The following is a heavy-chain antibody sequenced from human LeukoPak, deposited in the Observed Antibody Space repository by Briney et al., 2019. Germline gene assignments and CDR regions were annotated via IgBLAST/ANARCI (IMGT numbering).Heavy chain of an antibody. CDR1: GFTFSNYW. CDR3: ARARSDVWGSYYVY. Sequence: GGSLRLSCAASGFTFSNYWMSWVRQAPGKGLEWVSYISSSGSTIYYADSVKGRFTISRDNAKNSLYLQMNSLRAEDTAVYYCARARSDVWGSYYVYWGQGTLVTVSS. J-gene: IGHJ4*02. CDR2: ISSSGSTI. V-gene: IGHV3-11*01. D-gene: IGHD3-16*01.